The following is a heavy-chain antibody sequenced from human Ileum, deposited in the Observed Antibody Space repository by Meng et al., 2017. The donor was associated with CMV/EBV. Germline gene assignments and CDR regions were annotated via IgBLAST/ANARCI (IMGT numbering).Heavy chain of an antibody. Sequence: TFSNAWLNWVRQAPGKRLEWVGRIKSKADGVATDYAAPVRGRFTISRDDSKNTLYLQMNSLKTEDRGVYYCTADWGSSPPWYYGMDVWGQGTTVTVSS. CDR1: TFSNAW. V-gene: IGHV3-15*01. CDR3: TADWGSSPPWYYGMDV. CDR2: IKSKADGVAT. D-gene: IGHD3-16*01. J-gene: IGHJ6*02.